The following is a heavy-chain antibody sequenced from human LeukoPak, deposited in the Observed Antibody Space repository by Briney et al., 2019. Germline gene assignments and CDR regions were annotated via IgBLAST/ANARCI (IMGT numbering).Heavy chain of an antibody. D-gene: IGHD4-11*01. V-gene: IGHV4-39*07. Sequence: PSETLSLTCTVSGGSISSSSYYWGWIRQPPGKGLEWIGEINHSGSTNYNPSLKSRVTISVDTSKNQFSLKLSSVTAADTAVYYCARARKTSFIYYYYYMDVWGKGTTVTVSS. CDR1: GGSISSSSYY. CDR2: INHSGST. CDR3: ARARKTSFIYYYYYMDV. J-gene: IGHJ6*03.